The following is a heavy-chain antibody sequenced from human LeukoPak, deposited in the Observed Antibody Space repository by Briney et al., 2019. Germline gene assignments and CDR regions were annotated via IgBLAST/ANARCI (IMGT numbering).Heavy chain of an antibody. CDR1: GFTFSSSV. CDR3: AREGHSSGHCGAFDI. J-gene: IGHJ3*02. V-gene: IGHV3-30*03. CDR2: ISSDGNSE. D-gene: IGHD3-22*01. Sequence: GGSLRLSCAASGFTFSSSVMHWVRQAPGKRLEWMAGISSDGNSEHFVDSVKGRLTISRDNSNNTLCLQMNSLGLEDTAVYYCAREGHSSGHCGAFDIWGQGTMITVSS.